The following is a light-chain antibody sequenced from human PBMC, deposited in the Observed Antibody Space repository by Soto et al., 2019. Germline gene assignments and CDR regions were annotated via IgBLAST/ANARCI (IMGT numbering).Light chain of an antibody. Sequence: DVQMTQSPSSLSASVGDRVTITCRASRDISNSLAWYQQKPGNVPKLLIYAASTLHTGVQSRFSGSGAGTFFTLTINNLQPDDVATYYCQKYNSAPNTFGRGTRLESK. V-gene: IGKV1-27*01. CDR3: QKYNSAPNT. CDR2: AAS. CDR1: RDISNS. J-gene: IGKJ2*01.